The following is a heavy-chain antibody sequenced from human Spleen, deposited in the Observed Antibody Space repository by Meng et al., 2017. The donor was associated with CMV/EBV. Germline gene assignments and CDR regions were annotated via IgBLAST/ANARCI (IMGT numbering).Heavy chain of an antibody. CDR3: ARVPFGNYDFWSRNWFDP. CDR1: GFTVSSNY. Sequence: GGSLRLSCAASGFTVSSNYMSWVRQAPGKGLEWVAVISFDGSTKYYADSVKGRFTISRDNSKNTLFLNINSLRTEDTAFYYCARVPFGNYDFWSRNWFDPWGQGTLVTVSS. D-gene: IGHD3-3*01. V-gene: IGHV3-30*03. J-gene: IGHJ5*02. CDR2: ISFDGSTK.